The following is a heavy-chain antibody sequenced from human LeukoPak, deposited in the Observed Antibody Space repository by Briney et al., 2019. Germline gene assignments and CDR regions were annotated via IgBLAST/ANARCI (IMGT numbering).Heavy chain of an antibody. V-gene: IGHV3-30*18. CDR1: GFTFSSYG. CDR3: VKDPSLYSYGTNYFDY. D-gene: IGHD5-18*01. CDR2: ISYDGNNK. J-gene: IGHJ4*02. Sequence: GGSLRRSCAASGFTFSSYGMHWVRQAPGKGLEWVAVISYDGNNKYYADSVKGRLTISRDNSKNTLYLQMNSLRAEDTAVYYCVKDPSLYSYGTNYFDYWGQGTLVTVSS.